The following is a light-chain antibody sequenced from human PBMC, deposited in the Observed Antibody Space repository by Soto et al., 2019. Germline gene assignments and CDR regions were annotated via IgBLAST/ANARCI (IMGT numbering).Light chain of an antibody. CDR1: QSVTTSY. J-gene: IGKJ1*01. V-gene: IGKV3-15*01. Sequence: EIVVTQSPGTLSLSPGERATLSCRASQSVTTSYFAGYQQKPRQAPRLLIYGAATRATSIPARFSGSGSGTEFTLPISSLLSEDFAVYYCQQYDNCPPWTFGQGTKVDIK. CDR3: QQYDNCPPWT. CDR2: GAA.